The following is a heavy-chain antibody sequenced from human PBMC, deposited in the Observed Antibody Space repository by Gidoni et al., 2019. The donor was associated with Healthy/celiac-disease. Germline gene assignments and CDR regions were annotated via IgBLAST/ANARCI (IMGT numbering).Heavy chain of an antibody. V-gene: IGHV3-23*01. CDR1: GFTFSSYA. J-gene: IGHJ4*02. CDR3: AKDKSLGGGYSYGTGPFDY. D-gene: IGHD5-18*01. Sequence: EVQLLESGGGLVQPGGSLRLSCAASGFTFSSYAMSWVRQAPGKGLEWVSAISGSGGSTYYADSVKGRFTISRDNSKNTLYLQMNSLRAEDTAVYYCAKDKSLGGGYSYGTGPFDYWGQGTLVTVSS. CDR2: ISGSGGST.